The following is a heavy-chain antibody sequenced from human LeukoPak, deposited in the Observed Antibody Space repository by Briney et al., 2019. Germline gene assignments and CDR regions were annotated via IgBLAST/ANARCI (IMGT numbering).Heavy chain of an antibody. Sequence: GGSLRLSCAASGFTFSSYSMNWVRQAPGKGLEWVSYISSSSSTIYYADSVKGRFTISRDNAKNSLYLQMNSLRAEDTAVYYCARAGGSYYRYAFDIWGQGTMVTVSS. CDR3: ARAGGSYYRYAFDI. CDR2: ISSSSSTI. V-gene: IGHV3-48*01. CDR1: GFTFSSYS. J-gene: IGHJ3*02. D-gene: IGHD1-26*01.